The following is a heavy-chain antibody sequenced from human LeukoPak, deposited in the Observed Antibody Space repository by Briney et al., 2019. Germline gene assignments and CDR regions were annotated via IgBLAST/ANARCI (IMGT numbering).Heavy chain of an antibody. CDR2: IIPILGIA. J-gene: IGHJ6*03. Sequence: SVKVSCKASGGTFSSYTISWVRQAPGQGLEWMGRIIPILGIANYAQKFQGRVTITADKSTSTAYMELSSLRSEDTAVYYCARAGRAARSYYYYYMDVWGKGTPVTVSS. CDR1: GGTFSSYT. V-gene: IGHV1-69*02. CDR3: ARAGRAARSYYYYYMDV. D-gene: IGHD6-6*01.